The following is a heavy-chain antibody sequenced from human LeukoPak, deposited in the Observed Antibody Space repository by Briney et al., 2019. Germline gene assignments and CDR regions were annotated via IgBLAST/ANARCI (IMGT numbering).Heavy chain of an antibody. J-gene: IGHJ4*02. CDR3: ARASSPLQWELLDY. CDR1: GFTFSSYA. Sequence: GRSLRLSCAASGFTFSSYAMHWVRQAPGKGPEWVAVISYDGSNKYYADSVKGRFTISRDNSKSTLYLQMNSLRAEDTAVYYCARASSPLQWELLDYWGQGTLVTVSS. CDR2: ISYDGSNK. D-gene: IGHD1-26*01. V-gene: IGHV3-30*04.